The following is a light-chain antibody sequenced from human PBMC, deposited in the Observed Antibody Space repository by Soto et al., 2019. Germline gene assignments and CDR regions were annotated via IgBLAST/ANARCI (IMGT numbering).Light chain of an antibody. CDR1: QSVSSY. Sequence: ERVLTQSPATLSLSPGERATLSCRASQSVSSYLAWYQQKPGQAPRLLMYEASNRATGIPARFSGGGSGTDFTLTISSLEPEDFAVYYCQQRSDWPWTFGQGTRWLS. V-gene: IGKV3-11*01. CDR2: EAS. J-gene: IGKJ1*01. CDR3: QQRSDWPWT.